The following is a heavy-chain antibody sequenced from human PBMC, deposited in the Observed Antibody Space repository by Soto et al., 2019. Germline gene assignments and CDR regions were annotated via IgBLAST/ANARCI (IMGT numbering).Heavy chain of an antibody. CDR1: GGSFSGYY. CDR2: INHSGST. D-gene: IGHD3-3*01. Sequence: SETLSLTCAVYGGSFSGYYWSWIRQPPGKGLEWIGEINHSGSTNYNPSLKSRVTISVDTSKNQFSLKLSSVTAADTAVYCCARVSPPEKYYDFWSGWYYFDYWGQGTLVTVSS. V-gene: IGHV4-34*01. J-gene: IGHJ4*02. CDR3: ARVSPPEKYYDFWSGWYYFDY.